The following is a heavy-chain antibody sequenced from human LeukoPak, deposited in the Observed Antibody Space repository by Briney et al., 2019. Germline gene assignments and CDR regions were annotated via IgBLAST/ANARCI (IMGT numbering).Heavy chain of an antibody. V-gene: IGHV3-30-3*01. Sequence: PGGSLRLSCAASGFTFSSYVMHWVRQAPGKGLEWVEVISYDGSNKYYADSVKGRFTISRDNSKNTLYLQMNSPRAEDTAVYYCARDLYDSSGYYYFHYYYGMDVWGQGTTVTVSS. J-gene: IGHJ6*02. CDR2: ISYDGSNK. D-gene: IGHD3-22*01. CDR1: GFTFSSYV. CDR3: ARDLYDSSGYYYFHYYYGMDV.